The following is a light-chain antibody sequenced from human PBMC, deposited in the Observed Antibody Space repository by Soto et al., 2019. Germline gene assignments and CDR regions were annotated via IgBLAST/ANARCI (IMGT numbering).Light chain of an antibody. CDR2: GAS. CDR1: QSVSSN. J-gene: IGKJ1*01. V-gene: IGKV3-20*01. Sequence: EIVMTQSPATLSVSPGDRATLSCRTSQSVSSNLAWYQQKPGQAPRLLIYGASTRATGIPDRFSGSGSGTDFTLTISRLEPEDFAVYYCQQYGSSPQWTFGQGTKVDIK. CDR3: QQYGSSPQWT.